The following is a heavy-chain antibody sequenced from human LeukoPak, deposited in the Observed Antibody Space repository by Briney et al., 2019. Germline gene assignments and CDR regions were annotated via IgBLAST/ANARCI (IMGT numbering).Heavy chain of an antibody. D-gene: IGHD3-22*01. CDR1: GYTLTELS. J-gene: IGHJ3*02. V-gene: IGHV1-24*01. Sequence: ASVKVSCKVSGYTLTELSMHWVRQAPGKGLEWMGGFDPEDGETIYAQKFQGRVTMTEDTSTDTAYMELSSLRSEDTAVYYCATESPITMIVVVSRVDAVDIWGQGTMVTVSS. CDR3: ATESPITMIVVVSRVDAVDI. CDR2: FDPEDGET.